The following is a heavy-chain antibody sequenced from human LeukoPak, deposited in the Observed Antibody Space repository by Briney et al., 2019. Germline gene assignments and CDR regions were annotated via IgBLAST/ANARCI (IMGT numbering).Heavy chain of an antibody. J-gene: IGHJ6*03. CDR1: GYTFTGYY. Sequence: SVTVSCKASGYTFTGYYIHWVRQAPGQGLEWMGGIIPIFGTANYAQKFQGRVTITADESTSTAYMELSSLRSEDTAVYYCARDLRRASSYYYYYMDVWGKGTTVTVPS. D-gene: IGHD2-2*01. V-gene: IGHV1-69*13. CDR3: ARDLRRASSYYYYYMDV. CDR2: IIPIFGTA.